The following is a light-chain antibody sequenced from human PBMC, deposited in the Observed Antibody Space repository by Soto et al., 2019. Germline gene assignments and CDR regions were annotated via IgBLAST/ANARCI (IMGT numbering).Light chain of an antibody. CDR3: YSAADNNRV. Sequence: SYELTQPSSVSVSPGQTARITCSGDILAKKYARWFQQKPGQAPVLMIYKDSERPSGIPERFSGSRSGTTVTLTISGAQVEDEGDYYCYSAADNNRVFGGWTKLTVL. J-gene: IGLJ3*02. CDR1: ILAKKY. V-gene: IGLV3-27*01. CDR2: KDS.